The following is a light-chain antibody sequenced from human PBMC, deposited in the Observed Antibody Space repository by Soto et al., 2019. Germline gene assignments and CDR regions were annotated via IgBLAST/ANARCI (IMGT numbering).Light chain of an antibody. CDR1: IDTVTTSHW. CDR3: LLSYNGAPAL. J-gene: IGLJ7*01. CDR2: DTT. Sequence: QAVVTQESSLTVSPGGTVTLTCDSSIDTVTTSHWPYWFQQKPGQAPKTLIYDTTNRHSWTPARFSGSILGGKAALILSGAQPEDEAEYYCLLSYNGAPALFGGGTQLTVL. V-gene: IGLV7-46*01.